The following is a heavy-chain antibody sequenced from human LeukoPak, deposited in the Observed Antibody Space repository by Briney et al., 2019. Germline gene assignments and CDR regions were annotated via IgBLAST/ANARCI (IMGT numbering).Heavy chain of an antibody. V-gene: IGHV4-39*07. Sequence: PSETLSLTCTVSGGSISSSSYYWDWIRQPPGKGLEWIGSIYYSGSTYYNPSLKSRVTISVDTSKNQFSLKLSSVTAADTAVYYCAREYYYDSSGWESSDYWGQGTLVTVSS. J-gene: IGHJ4*02. D-gene: IGHD3-22*01. CDR3: AREYYYDSSGWESSDY. CDR1: GGSISSSSYY. CDR2: IYYSGST.